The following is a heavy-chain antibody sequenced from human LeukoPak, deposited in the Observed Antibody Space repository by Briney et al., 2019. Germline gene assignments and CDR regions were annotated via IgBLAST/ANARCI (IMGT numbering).Heavy chain of an antibody. CDR2: IYYSGST. Sequence: SETLSLTCSVSGGSISSRSYYWGWIRQPPGKGLEWIGSIYYSGSTYYNPSLKSRVTISGDPSNNQFSLRLSSLTAADTAVYYCSRLRSNSWSSYYFDYWGPGAQVAVSP. V-gene: IGHV4-39*01. D-gene: IGHD6-13*01. J-gene: IGHJ4*02. CDR1: GGSISSRSYY. CDR3: SRLRSNSWSSYYFDY.